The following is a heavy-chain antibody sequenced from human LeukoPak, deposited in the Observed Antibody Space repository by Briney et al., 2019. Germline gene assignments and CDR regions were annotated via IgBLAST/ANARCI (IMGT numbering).Heavy chain of an antibody. Sequence: SETLSLTCTVSGGSISSSSYYWGWIRQPPGKGLEWIGSIYYSGSTYYNPSLKSRVTISVDTSKNQFSLKLSSVTAADTAVYYCARELGYCSSTSCLPFDYWGQGTLVTVSS. CDR1: GGSISSSSYY. CDR2: IYYSGST. CDR3: ARELGYCSSTSCLPFDY. D-gene: IGHD2-2*01. V-gene: IGHV4-39*02. J-gene: IGHJ4*02.